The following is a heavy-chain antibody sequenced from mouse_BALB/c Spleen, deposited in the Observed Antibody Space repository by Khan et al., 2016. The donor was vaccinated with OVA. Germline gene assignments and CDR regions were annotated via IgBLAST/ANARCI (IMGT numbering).Heavy chain of an antibody. D-gene: IGHD1-1*01. V-gene: IGHV5-6*01. CDR3: SRQPSYYGSNSYFDY. CDR1: GFTFSNYG. J-gene: IGHJ2*01. Sequence: EVQLQESGGDLVKPGGSLKLFCAASGFTFSNYGMSWVRQTPDKRLEWVASISSGGTYTYYPDNVQGRFTISRDNAENSLYLQMSSLKSEDKAMYYCSRQPSYYGSNSYFDYWGQGTTLTVSS. CDR2: ISSGGTYT.